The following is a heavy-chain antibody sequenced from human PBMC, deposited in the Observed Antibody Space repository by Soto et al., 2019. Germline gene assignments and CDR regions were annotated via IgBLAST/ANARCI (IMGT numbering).Heavy chain of an antibody. CDR1: GYTFTSYG. D-gene: IGHD5-12*01. V-gene: IGHV1-18*04. J-gene: IGHJ5*02. Sequence: ASVKVSCKASGYTFTSYGISWGRQAPGQGLEWMGWISAYNGNTNYAQKLQGRVTMTTDTSTSTAYMELRSLRSDDTAVYYCARESGGYDSPFRDNWFDPWGQGTLVTVSS. CDR3: ARESGGYDSPFRDNWFDP. CDR2: ISAYNGNT.